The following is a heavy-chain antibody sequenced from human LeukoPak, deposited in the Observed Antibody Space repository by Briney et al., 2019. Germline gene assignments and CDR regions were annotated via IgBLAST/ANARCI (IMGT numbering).Heavy chain of an antibody. CDR1: GFTFSSQW. CDR2: IKQDGSEK. J-gene: IGHJ4*02. D-gene: IGHD2-2*01. CDR3: ASSRDFYFDY. Sequence: PGGSLRLSCAASGFTFSSQWMSWVRQAPGKGLEWVANIKQDGSEKYYVDSVKGRFTISRDNAKNSLYLQMNSLRVEDTAVYYCASSRDFYFDYWGQGTLVTVTS. V-gene: IGHV3-7*01.